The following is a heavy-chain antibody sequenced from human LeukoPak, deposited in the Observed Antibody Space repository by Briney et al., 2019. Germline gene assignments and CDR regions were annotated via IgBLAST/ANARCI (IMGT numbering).Heavy chain of an antibody. CDR2: ITASSTTI. D-gene: IGHD3-9*01. CDR1: GFSFSNYE. CDR3: ARCGDILTGIDAFDI. Sequence: GGSLRLSCAASGFSFSNYEMNWVRQAPGQGLEWISYITASSTTIYYADSVKGRFTISRDNAKNSLYLQMNSLRAEDTAVYYCARCGDILTGIDAFDIWGQGTMVTVSS. J-gene: IGHJ3*02. V-gene: IGHV3-48*03.